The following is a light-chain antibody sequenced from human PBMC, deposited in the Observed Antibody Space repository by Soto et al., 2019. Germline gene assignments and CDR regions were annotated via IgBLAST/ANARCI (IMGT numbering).Light chain of an antibody. CDR3: SSYTSSITLDV. CDR1: SSDAGGYNY. J-gene: IGLJ1*01. Sequence: QSALTQPASVSGSPGQSITISCTGTSSDAGGYNYVSWYQQHAGKAPKLILYEVSNRPSGVSNRFSGSKSGNTASLTISGLQAEDEADYYCSSYTSSITLDVFGTGTKVTVL. CDR2: EVS. V-gene: IGLV2-14*01.